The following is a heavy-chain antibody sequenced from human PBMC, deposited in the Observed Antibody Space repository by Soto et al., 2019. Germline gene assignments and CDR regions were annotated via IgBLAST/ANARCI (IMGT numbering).Heavy chain of an antibody. CDR3: ARGLLWFGELARYYGMDV. CDR1: GYTFTSYG. CDR2: ISAYNGNT. J-gene: IGHJ6*02. D-gene: IGHD3-10*01. Sequence: ASVKVSCKASGYTFTSYGISWVRQAPGQGLEWMGWISAYNGNTNYAQKLQGRVTMTTDTSTSTAYMELRSLRSDDTAVYYCARGLLWFGELARYYGMDVWGQGTTVTVSS. V-gene: IGHV1-18*04.